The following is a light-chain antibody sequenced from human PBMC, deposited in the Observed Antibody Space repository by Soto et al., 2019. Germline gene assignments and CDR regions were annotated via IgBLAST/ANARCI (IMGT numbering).Light chain of an antibody. V-gene: IGLV2-14*01. J-gene: IGLJ3*02. CDR1: SSDVGGYNY. CDR3: SSYTSSSTLWV. CDR2: EVS. Sequence: QSVLTQPASVSGSPGQSITISCTGTSSDVGGYNYVSWYQQHPGKAPKLMIYEVSNRPSGVSNHFSGSKSGNTASLTISGLQAEDEADYYCSSYTSSSTLWVFGGGTKLTVL.